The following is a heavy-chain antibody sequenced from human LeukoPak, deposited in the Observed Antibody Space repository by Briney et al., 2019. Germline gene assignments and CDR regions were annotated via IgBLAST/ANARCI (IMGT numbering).Heavy chain of an antibody. CDR3: ARDRYSDAFDI. Sequence: ASVKVSCKASGYTFTGYYMHWVRQAPGQGLEWMGWINPNSGGTYYPQKFQGRVTMTRNTSISTAYMELSSLRSEDTAVYYCARDRYSDAFDIWGQGTMVTVSS. CDR1: GYTFTGYY. V-gene: IGHV1-2*02. D-gene: IGHD2-15*01. J-gene: IGHJ3*02. CDR2: INPNSGGT.